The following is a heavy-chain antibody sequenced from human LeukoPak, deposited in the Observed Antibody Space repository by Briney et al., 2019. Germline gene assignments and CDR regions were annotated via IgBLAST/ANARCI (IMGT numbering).Heavy chain of an antibody. V-gene: IGHV1-8*01. CDR3: ARGPDSSPDWFDP. D-gene: IGHD6-13*01. CDR2: MNPNSGNT. J-gene: IGHJ5*02. CDR1: GYTFTSYD. Sequence: ASVKVSCKASGYTFTSYDINWVRQATGQGLEWMGWMNPNSGNTGYAQKFQGRVTMTRNTSISTAYMELSSLRSKDTAVYYCARGPDSSPDWFDPWGQGTLVTVSS.